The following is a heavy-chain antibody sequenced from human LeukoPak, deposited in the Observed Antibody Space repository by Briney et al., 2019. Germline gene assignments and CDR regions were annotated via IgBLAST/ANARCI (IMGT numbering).Heavy chain of an antibody. V-gene: IGHV3-53*01. CDR3: ARDPGDKWETLNY. CDR2: IYSGGST. Sequence: GGSLRLSCAASGFTVSSNYMSWARQAPGKGLEWVSVIYSGGSTYYADSVKGRFTISRDNSKNTVYLQMNSLRAEDTAIYYCARDPGDKWETLNYWGQGTLVTVSS. CDR1: GFTVSSNY. D-gene: IGHD1-26*01. J-gene: IGHJ4*02.